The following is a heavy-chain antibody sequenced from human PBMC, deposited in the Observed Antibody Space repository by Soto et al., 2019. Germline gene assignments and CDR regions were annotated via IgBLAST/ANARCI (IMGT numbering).Heavy chain of an antibody. CDR2: ISGDGGTT. D-gene: IGHD2-2*01. J-gene: IGHJ4*02. CDR3: AKTRVLVPAMYHFDY. V-gene: IGHV3-23*01. CDR1: GFTFSSYA. Sequence: EVQLLESGGGLVQPGGSLRLSCAASGFTFSSYAMNWVRQAPGKGLEWVSIISGDGGTTSYADSVKGRFTISRDNSKNKLYLQMNSLRAEDTAVYYCAKTRVLVPAMYHFDYWGQGTLVTVSS.